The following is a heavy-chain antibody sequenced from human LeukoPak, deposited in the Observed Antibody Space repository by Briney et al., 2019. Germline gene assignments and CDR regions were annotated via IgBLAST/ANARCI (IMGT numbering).Heavy chain of an antibody. CDR3: ASFNRGDCYDSSGYPDAFDI. CDR2: INPNRGGT. D-gene: IGHD3-22*01. Sequence: ASVNVSCKSSGYTFTGYYMHGVRQAPGQGLDAMGWINPNRGGTNYAQKFEGRVTMTRATSLSTAYMELGRLSSDDTAVYYCASFNRGDCYDSSGYPDAFDIWGQGTMVTVSS. CDR1: GYTFTGYY. V-gene: IGHV1-2*02. J-gene: IGHJ3*02.